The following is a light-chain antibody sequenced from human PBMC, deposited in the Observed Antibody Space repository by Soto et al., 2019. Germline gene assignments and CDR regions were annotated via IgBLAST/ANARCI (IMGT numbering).Light chain of an antibody. CDR1: QSLLYSSNNKNY. CDR2: WAS. J-gene: IGKJ2*03. V-gene: IGKV4-1*01. Sequence: DIVMTQSPDSLPVSLGERATINCKSSQSLLYSSNNKNYLAWYQQKPGQPPKLLIFWASTRESGVPDRFSGSGSGTDFTLTISRLQAEDVAVYYCQQYYCTPYSFGQGTKLEIK. CDR3: QQYYCTPYS.